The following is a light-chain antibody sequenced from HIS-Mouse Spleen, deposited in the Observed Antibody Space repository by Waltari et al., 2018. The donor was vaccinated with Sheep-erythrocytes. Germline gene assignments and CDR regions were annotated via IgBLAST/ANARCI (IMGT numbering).Light chain of an antibody. CDR1: SSDVGGYNY. V-gene: IGLV2-8*01. CDR2: EVS. J-gene: IGLJ3*02. Sequence: QSALTQPPSASGSPGQSVTISCTGTSSDVGGYNYVSWYQQHPGKAPKLMIYEVSNRPSGVPDRLYGSKSGNTASLTVSGLQAEDEADYYCSSYAGSNNWVFGGGTKLTVL. CDR3: SSYAGSNNWV.